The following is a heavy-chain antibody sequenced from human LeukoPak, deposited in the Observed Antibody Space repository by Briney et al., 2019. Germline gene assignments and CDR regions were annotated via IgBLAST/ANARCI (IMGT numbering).Heavy chain of an antibody. Sequence: MSGGSLRLSCGASGFNFSGAWMSWLRQAPGKGLEWVARIKSKRDGEATDYAAPVKGRFSISRDDSKTTLYLQMNSLKTEDTDMYYCATDDYYARSGPSRADYFDYWGQGILVTVSS. CDR2: IKSKRDGEAT. V-gene: IGHV3-15*01. CDR3: ATDDYYARSGPSRADYFDY. D-gene: IGHD3-22*01. CDR1: GFNFSGAW. J-gene: IGHJ4*02.